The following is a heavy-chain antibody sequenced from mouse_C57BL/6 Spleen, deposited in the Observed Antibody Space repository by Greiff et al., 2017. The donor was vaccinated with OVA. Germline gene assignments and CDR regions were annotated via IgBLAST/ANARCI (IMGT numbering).Heavy chain of an antibody. CDR2: FHPYNDDT. Sequence: VQLVESGAELVKPGASVKMSCKASGYTFTTYPIEWMKQNHGKSLEWIGNFHPYNDDTKYNEKFKGKATLTVEKSSSTVYLELSRLTSDDSAVYYCARRRGYDGEGWFDYWGQGTTLTVSS. J-gene: IGHJ2*01. CDR1: GYTFTTYP. D-gene: IGHD2-2*01. CDR3: ARRRGYDGEGWFDY. V-gene: IGHV1-47*01.